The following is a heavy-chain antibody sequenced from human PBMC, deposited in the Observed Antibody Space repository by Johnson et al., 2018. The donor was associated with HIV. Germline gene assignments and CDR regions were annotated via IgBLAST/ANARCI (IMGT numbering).Heavy chain of an antibody. CDR3: ARGVQQFGAPGAFDI. CDR2: INWNGGST. V-gene: IGHV3-20*04. J-gene: IGHJ3*02. Sequence: EVQLVESGGGVVRPGGSLRLSCAASGFTFDDYDMSWVRQAPGKGLEWVSGINWNGGSTTYADSMKGRFTISRDNAKDSLYLQMNSLRAEDTALYYCARGVQQFGAPGAFDIWGQGTVVTVSS. CDR1: GFTFDDYD. D-gene: IGHD3-16*01.